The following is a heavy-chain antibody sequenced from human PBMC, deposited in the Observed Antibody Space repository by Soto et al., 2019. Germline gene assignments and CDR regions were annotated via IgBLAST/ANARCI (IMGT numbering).Heavy chain of an antibody. CDR1: GFTFSTHG. CDR2: ISFDGSNR. D-gene: IGHD3-22*01. Sequence: PGGSLRLSCAASGFTFSTHGMHWVRQAPGRGLEWVALISFDGSNRYYADSVKGRFTISRDNSKNTLYLQMNSLRAEDTAVYYCAKDRAWDYYDSSGALFDYWGQGTLVTVSS. CDR3: AKDRAWDYYDSSGALFDY. J-gene: IGHJ4*02. V-gene: IGHV3-30*18.